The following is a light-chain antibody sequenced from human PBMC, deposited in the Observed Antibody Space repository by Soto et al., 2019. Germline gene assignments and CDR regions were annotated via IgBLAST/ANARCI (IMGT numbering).Light chain of an antibody. CDR2: DAS. CDR1: QSISSW. V-gene: IGKV1-5*01. CDR3: QQYSSFSRT. J-gene: IGKJ1*01. Sequence: TQSPSTLSASVGDRVTITCRASQSISSWLAWYQQKPGKAPKLLIYDASSLESGVPSRFSGSGSGTEFSLTISSLQPDDFATFYCQQYSSFSRTFGQGTKVDIK.